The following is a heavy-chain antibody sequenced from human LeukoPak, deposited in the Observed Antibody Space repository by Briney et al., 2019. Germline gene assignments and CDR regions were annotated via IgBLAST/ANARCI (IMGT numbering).Heavy chain of an antibody. V-gene: IGHV3-48*02. CDR1: GFTFSSYS. Sequence: GGSLGLSCAASGFTFSSYSMNWVRQAPGKGLEWVSYISSSSSTIYYADSVKGRFTISRDNAKNSLYLQMNSLRDEDTAVYYCARGPLLYYYDSSGYEGTFDYWGQGTLVTVSS. CDR3: ARGPLLYYYDSSGYEGTFDY. J-gene: IGHJ4*02. CDR2: ISSSSSTI. D-gene: IGHD3-22*01.